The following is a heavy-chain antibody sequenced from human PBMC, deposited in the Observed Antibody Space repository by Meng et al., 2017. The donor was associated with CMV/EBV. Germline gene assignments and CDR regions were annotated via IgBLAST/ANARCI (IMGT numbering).Heavy chain of an antibody. CDR3: ARPHLEWLFGDAFDI. J-gene: IGHJ3*02. V-gene: IGHV4-39*01. Sequence: SETLSLTCTVSGGSISSSSYYWGWIRQPPGKGLEWIGSIYYSGSTYYNPSLKSRVTISVDTSKNQFSLKLSSVTAADTAVYYCARPHLEWLFGDAFDIWGQGTMVTVSS. D-gene: IGHD3-3*01. CDR1: GGSISSSSYY. CDR2: IYYSGST.